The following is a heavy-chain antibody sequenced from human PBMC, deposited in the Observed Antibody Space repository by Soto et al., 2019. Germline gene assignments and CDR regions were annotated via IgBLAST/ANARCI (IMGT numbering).Heavy chain of an antibody. J-gene: IGHJ4*02. CDR1: GGSISRSSYY. V-gene: IGHV4-39*01. CDR2: IYYSGST. Sequence: QLQLQESGPGLVKPSETLSLTCTVSGGSISRSSYYWGWIRQPPGKGLEWIGSIYYSGSTHYNPSLNSRVTISVDTSTNQCSLKLCSVTAADTAVDYCATLWFGAADYWGQGTLVTVSS. D-gene: IGHD3-10*01. CDR3: ATLWFGAADY.